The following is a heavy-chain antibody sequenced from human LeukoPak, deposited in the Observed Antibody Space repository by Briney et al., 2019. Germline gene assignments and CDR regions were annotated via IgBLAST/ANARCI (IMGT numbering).Heavy chain of an antibody. CDR2: IVVGSGNT. J-gene: IGHJ4*02. CDR1: GFTFTSSA. CDR3: AAGPDFWSGYYPAY. V-gene: IGHV1-58*02. D-gene: IGHD3-3*01. Sequence: ASVKVSCKASGFTFTSSAMQWVRQARGQRLEWIGWIVVGSGNTNYAQKFQERVTITRDMSTSTAYMELSSLRSEDTAVYYCAAGPDFWSGYYPAYWGQGTLVTVFS.